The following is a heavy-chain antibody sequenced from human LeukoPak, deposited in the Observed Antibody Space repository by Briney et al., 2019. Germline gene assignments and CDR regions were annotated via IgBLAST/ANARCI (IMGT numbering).Heavy chain of an antibody. CDR2: IIPIFGTA. CDR3: ASPYDYVWGAHYYMDV. V-gene: IGHV1-69*06. Sequence: SVKVSCKASGGTFSSYAISWVRQAPGQGLEWMGRIIPIFGTANYAQKFQGRFTITADKSTSTAYMELSSLRSEDTAVYYCASPYDYVWGAHYYMDVWGKGTTVTVSS. CDR1: GGTFSSYA. J-gene: IGHJ6*03. D-gene: IGHD3-16*01.